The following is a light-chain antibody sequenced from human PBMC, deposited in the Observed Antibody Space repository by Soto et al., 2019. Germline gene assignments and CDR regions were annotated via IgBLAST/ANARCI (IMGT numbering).Light chain of an antibody. CDR2: GAS. CDR1: QSVLSSY. Sequence: APAPRDLSLSPDTRATLSCRVTQSVLSSYLAWYQQKPGQAPRLLIYGASSRATGIPDRFRGSGSGTDCTLTISCLADEDLAQYQCQQYGMSPLTFGVGTKVDI. J-gene: IGKJ4*01. V-gene: IGKV3-20*01. CDR3: QQYGMSPLT.